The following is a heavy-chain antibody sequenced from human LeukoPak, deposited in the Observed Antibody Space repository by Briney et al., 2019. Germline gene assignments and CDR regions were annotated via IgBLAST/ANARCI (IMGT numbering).Heavy chain of an antibody. CDR3: AREGLIDSGSYNYYMDV. CDR2: IYHSGST. J-gene: IGHJ6*03. V-gene: IGHV4-59*12. CDR1: GGSISSYY. D-gene: IGHD1-26*01. Sequence: SETLSLTCTVSGGSISSYYWSWIRQPPGKGLEWIGYIYHSGSTNYNPSLKSRVTISVDTSKNQFSLKLSSVTAADTAVYYCAREGLIDSGSYNYYMDVWGKGTTVTISS.